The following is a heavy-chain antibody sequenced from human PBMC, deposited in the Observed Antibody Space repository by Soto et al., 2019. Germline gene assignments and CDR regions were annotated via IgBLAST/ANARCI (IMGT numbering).Heavy chain of an antibody. V-gene: IGHV1-18*01. CDR3: ARQDPPSLN. J-gene: IGHJ1*01. CDR1: GYTFTSYG. CDR2: ISAYNGNT. Sequence: QVKLVQSGAEVKKPGASVKVSCKASGYTFTSYGISWVRQAPGQGLEWMGWISAYNGNTNYAQKLQGRVTITTDTSSRTAYMHLRSLSSDDTAVYYCARQDPPSLNWVLGTLVTVST.